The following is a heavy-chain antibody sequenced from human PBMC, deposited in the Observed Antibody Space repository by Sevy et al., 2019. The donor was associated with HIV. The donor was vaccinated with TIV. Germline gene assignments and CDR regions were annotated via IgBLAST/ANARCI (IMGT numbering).Heavy chain of an antibody. CDR3: AGVVAATGYYYYYGMDV. CDR1: GGSISSYY. Sequence: SETLSLTCTVSGGSISSYYWSWIRQPAGKGLEWIGRIYTCGSTNYNPSLKSRVTMSVDTSKNQFFLKLSSVTAADTAVYYGAGVVAATGYYYYYGMDVWGQGTTVTVSS. V-gene: IGHV4-4*07. J-gene: IGHJ6*02. CDR2: IYTCGST. D-gene: IGHD2-15*01.